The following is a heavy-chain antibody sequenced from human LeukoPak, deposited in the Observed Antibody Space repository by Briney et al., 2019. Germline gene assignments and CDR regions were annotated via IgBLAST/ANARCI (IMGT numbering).Heavy chain of an antibody. CDR1: GFTFSSYA. CDR2: ISGSGGST. V-gene: IGHV3-23*01. Sequence: PGGSLRLSCAASGFTFSSYAMSWVRQAPGKGLEWVSAISGSGGSTYYADSVKGRFTISRDNSKNTLYLQMNSLRAEDTAVYYCAKHHSSSSKTYYYYGMDVWGQGTTVTVSS. J-gene: IGHJ6*02. D-gene: IGHD6-13*01. CDR3: AKHHSSSSKTYYYYGMDV.